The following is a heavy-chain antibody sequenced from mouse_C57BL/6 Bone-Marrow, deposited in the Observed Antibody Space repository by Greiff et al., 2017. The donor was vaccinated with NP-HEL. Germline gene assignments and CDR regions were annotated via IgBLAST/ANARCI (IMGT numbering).Heavy chain of an antibody. Sequence: QVQLKESGPGLVAPSQSLSITCTVSGFSLTSYGVDWVRQSPGKGLEWLGVIWGVGSTNYNSALKSRLSISKDNSKSQVFLKMNSLQTDDTAMYYCASASPNDYGSPFAYWGQGTLVTVSA. V-gene: IGHV2-6*01. CDR1: GFSLTSYG. CDR2: IWGVGST. D-gene: IGHD1-1*01. J-gene: IGHJ3*01. CDR3: ASASPNDYGSPFAY.